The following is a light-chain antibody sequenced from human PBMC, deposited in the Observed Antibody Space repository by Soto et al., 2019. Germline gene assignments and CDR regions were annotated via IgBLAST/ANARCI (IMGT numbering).Light chain of an antibody. CDR2: AAS. J-gene: IGKJ1*01. CDR3: QQSYIPPVT. V-gene: IGKV1-39*01. Sequence: DIQMTQSPSSLSASVGDRVAITCQASQSISTYLNWYQQKPAEAPKLLIYAASNLHTGVPSRFSGRGSGTDFTLTISSLQPEDFATYYCQQSYIPPVTFGQGTKVEIK. CDR1: QSISTY.